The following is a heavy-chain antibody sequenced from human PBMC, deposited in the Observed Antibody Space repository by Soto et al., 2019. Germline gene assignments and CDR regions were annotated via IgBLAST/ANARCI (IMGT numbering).Heavy chain of an antibody. CDR3: ARDLQNIVVVVADYYYYGMDV. J-gene: IGHJ6*02. V-gene: IGHV3-30-3*01. CDR2: ISYDGSNK. Sequence: VGSLRLSCAASGFTFSSYAMHWVRQAPGKGLEWVAVISYDGSNKYYADSVKGRFTISRDNSKNTLYLQMNSLGAEDTAVYYCARDLQNIVVVVADYYYYGMDVWGQGTTVTVSS. CDR1: GFTFSSYA. D-gene: IGHD2-15*01.